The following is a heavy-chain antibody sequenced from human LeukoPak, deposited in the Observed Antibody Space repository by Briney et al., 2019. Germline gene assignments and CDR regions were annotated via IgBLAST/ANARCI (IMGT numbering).Heavy chain of an antibody. CDR2: INPIDGST. J-gene: IGHJ4*02. Sequence: ASVKVSCKASGYTFTAYHMHWVRQDTGQGLEWMGIINPIDGSTNYAQRFQGRVTMTRDRSTSTVYMELSSLRSEDTAVYYYARGTQIDSSVYYAGHFDYWGQGTLVTVSS. V-gene: IGHV1-46*01. CDR1: GYTFTAYH. CDR3: ARGTQIDSSVYYAGHFDY. D-gene: IGHD3-22*01.